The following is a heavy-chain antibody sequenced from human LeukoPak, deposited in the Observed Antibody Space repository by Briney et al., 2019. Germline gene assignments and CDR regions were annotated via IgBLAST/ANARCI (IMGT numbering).Heavy chain of an antibody. Sequence: PSETLSLTCAVYGGSFSGYYWSWIRQPPGKGLEWIGEINHSGSTNYNPSLKSLVTISLDTSKNQFSLKLSSVTAADTSVYYCARGPFRRGYSYGYGGFSFHYWGQGTLVTLSS. CDR2: INHSGST. CDR1: GGSFSGYY. V-gene: IGHV4-34*01. D-gene: IGHD5-18*01. CDR3: ARGPFRRGYSYGYGGFSFHY. J-gene: IGHJ4*02.